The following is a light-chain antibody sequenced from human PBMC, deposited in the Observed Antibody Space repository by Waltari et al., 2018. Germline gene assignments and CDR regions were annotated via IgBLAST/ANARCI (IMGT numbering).Light chain of an antibody. Sequence: QSVLTQAPSVSGAPGQRVTISCPGSSSNIGAGYDVHWYQQLPGTAPKLPSYGNNNRPSGVPDRFSGSKSGTSAYLAITGLQAEDEADYYCQSYDSSLSSYVFGTGTKVTVL. CDR3: QSYDSSLSSYV. CDR2: GNN. V-gene: IGLV1-40*01. CDR1: SSNIGAGYD. J-gene: IGLJ1*01.